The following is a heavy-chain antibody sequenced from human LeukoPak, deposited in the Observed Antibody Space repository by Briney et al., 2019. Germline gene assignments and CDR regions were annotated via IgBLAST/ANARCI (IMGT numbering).Heavy chain of an antibody. CDR1: GYTFTSYG. D-gene: IGHD3-16*02. V-gene: IGHV1-8*02. CDR3: ARGLENYDYVWGSYRFYYYYGMDV. CDR2: MNPNSGNT. J-gene: IGHJ6*02. Sequence: ASVKVSCKASGYTFTSYGINWVRQATGQGLEWMGWMNPNSGNTGYAQKFQGRVTMTRNTSISTAYMELSSLRSEDTAVYYCARGLENYDYVWGSYRFYYYYGMDVWGQGTTVTVSS.